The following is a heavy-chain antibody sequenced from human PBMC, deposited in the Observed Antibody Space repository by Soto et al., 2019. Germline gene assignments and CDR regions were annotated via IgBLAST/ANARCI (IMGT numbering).Heavy chain of an antibody. V-gene: IGHV3-23*01. Sequence: GGSLRLSCVASGFTFSTYTMSWVRQAPGKGLEWVSVISGSGGSTYYADSVKGRFTISRDNAKNTVYLQMNSLRAEDTAMYYCATVATNSYNWLDPWGQGTLVTVSA. D-gene: IGHD5-12*01. CDR2: ISGSGGST. J-gene: IGHJ5*02. CDR1: GFTFSTYT. CDR3: ATVATNSYNWLDP.